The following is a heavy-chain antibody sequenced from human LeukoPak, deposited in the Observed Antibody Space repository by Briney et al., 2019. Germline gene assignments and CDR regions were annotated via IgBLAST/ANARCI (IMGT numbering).Heavy chain of an antibody. D-gene: IGHD3-16*02. J-gene: IGHJ6*03. CDR2: ISSSGSTI. CDR3: ARQTNDYVWGSYRTNPGYYYMDV. CDR1: GFTFSDYY. V-gene: IGHV3-11*04. Sequence: GGSLRLSCAASGFTFSDYYTSWIPQAPGKGLEWVSYISSSGSTIYYADSVKGRFTISRDNAKNSLYLQMNSLRAEDTAVYYCARQTNDYVWGSYRTNPGYYYMDVWGKGTTITVSS.